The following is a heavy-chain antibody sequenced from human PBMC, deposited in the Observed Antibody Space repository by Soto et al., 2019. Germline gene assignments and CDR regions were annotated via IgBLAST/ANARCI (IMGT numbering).Heavy chain of an antibody. D-gene: IGHD6-19*01. Sequence: SETLSVTCTVSGGSISSSSYYWGWIRKPPGKGLEWIGSIYYSGSTYYNPSLKSRVTISVDTSKTQFSLKLSSVTAADTAVYYCARHRIAVAGSEPYYFDYWGQETLVTVSS. CDR3: ARHRIAVAGSEPYYFDY. CDR1: GGSISSSSYY. J-gene: IGHJ4*02. CDR2: IYYSGST. V-gene: IGHV4-39*01.